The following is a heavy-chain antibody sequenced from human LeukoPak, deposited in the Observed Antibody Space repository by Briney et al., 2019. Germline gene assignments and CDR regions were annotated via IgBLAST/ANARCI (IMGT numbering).Heavy chain of an antibody. J-gene: IGHJ4*02. CDR3: AKDPGIRYFDWYGFFDY. Sequence: GGSLRLSCAASGFTFSSYAMSWVRQAPGKGLEWVSAISGSGGSTYYADSVKGRFTISRDNSKNTLYLQMNSLRAEDTAVYYCAKDPGIRYFDWYGFFDYWGQGTLVTVSS. CDR2: ISGSGGST. D-gene: IGHD3-9*01. V-gene: IGHV3-23*01. CDR1: GFTFSSYA.